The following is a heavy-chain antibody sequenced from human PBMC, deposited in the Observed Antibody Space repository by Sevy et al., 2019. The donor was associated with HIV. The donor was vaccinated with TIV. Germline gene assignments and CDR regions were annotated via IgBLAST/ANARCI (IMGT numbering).Heavy chain of an antibody. D-gene: IGHD6-13*01. CDR1: GFTFSRVG. CDR2: ISNDGSDK. CDR3: ANSRGRYEGSSWLYYYYLMDV. J-gene: IGHJ6*02. Sequence: GGSLRLSCVASGFTFSRVGMHWARQAPGKGLEWVAIISNDGSDKQYADSVKGRFTISRDNSKDTLYLQMNSLRVEDTAVYYCANSRGRYEGSSWLYYYYLMDVWGQGATVTVSS. V-gene: IGHV3-30*18.